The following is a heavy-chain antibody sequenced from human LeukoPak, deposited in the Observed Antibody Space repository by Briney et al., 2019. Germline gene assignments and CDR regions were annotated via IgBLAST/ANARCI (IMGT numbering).Heavy chain of an antibody. J-gene: IGHJ4*02. CDR3: ARSRDGYNPLGY. CDR1: GGSFSGYY. CDR2: INHSGST. V-gene: IGHV4-34*01. D-gene: IGHD5-12*01. Sequence: SETLSLTCAVYGGSFSGYYWSWIRQPPGKGLEWIGEINHSGSTNYNPSLKSRVTMSVDTSKNQFSLKLSSVTAADTAVYYCARSRDGYNPLGYWGQGTLVTVSS.